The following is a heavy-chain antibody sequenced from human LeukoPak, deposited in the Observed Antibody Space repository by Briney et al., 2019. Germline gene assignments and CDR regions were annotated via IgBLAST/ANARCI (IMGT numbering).Heavy chain of an antibody. D-gene: IGHD1-26*01. J-gene: IGHJ6*02. CDR2: IHSGGGT. V-gene: IGHV3-53*01. CDR1: GLTVSSNY. CDR3: ARDSPMGATDFYYYGMDV. Sequence: GGSLRLSCAASGLTVSSNYMSWVRQAPGKGLEWVSVIHSGGGTSYADSVKGRFTISRDNSKNTLYLQMNSLRVEDTAVYYCARDSPMGATDFYYYGMDVWGQGTTVTVSS.